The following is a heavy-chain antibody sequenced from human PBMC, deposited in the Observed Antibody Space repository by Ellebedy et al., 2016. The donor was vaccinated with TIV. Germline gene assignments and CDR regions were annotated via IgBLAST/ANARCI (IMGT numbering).Heavy chain of an antibody. D-gene: IGHD3-10*01. CDR1: GGSISSYY. CDR2: IYYSGST. V-gene: IGHV4-59*01. Sequence: SETLSLTCTVSGGSISSYYWSWIRQPPGKGLEWIGYIYYSGSTNYNPSLKSRVTISVDTSKNQFSLKLSSVTAADTAVYYCARGHLPWYYYGSGRYWFDPWGQGTLVTVSS. J-gene: IGHJ5*02. CDR3: ARGHLPWYYYGSGRYWFDP.